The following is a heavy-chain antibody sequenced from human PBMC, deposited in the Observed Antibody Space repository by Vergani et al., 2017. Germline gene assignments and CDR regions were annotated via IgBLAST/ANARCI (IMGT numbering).Heavy chain of an antibody. CDR2: IYYSGST. CDR1: GGSISSYY. J-gene: IGHJ3*02. CDR3: ARTLSIYYDSSGYVPDAFDI. D-gene: IGHD3-22*01. Sequence: QVQLQESGPGLVKPSETLSLTCTVSGGSISSYYWSWIRQPPGKGLEWIGYIYYSGSTNYNPSLKSRVTISVDTSKNQFSLKLSSVTAADTAVYYCARTLSIYYDSSGYVPDAFDIWGQGILVTVSS. V-gene: IGHV4-59*01.